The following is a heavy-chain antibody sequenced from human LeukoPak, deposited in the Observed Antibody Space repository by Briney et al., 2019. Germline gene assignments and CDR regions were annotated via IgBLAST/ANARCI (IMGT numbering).Heavy chain of an antibody. CDR2: INSDESST. Sequence: GSLRLSCAASGFTFSSYWMYWVRQAPGKGLVWVSRINSDESSTSYADSVKGRFTISRDNAKNTLYLQMNSLRAEDTAVYYCARDGAYSTTFYWGQGTLVTVSS. CDR1: GFTFSSYW. V-gene: IGHV3-74*01. D-gene: IGHD3-3*01. J-gene: IGHJ4*01. CDR3: ARDGAYSTTFY.